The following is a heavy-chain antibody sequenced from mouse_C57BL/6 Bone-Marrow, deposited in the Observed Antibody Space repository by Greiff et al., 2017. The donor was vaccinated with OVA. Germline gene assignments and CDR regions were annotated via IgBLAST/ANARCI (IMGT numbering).Heavy chain of an antibody. CDR3: ARSPTYYSNL. D-gene: IGHD2-5*01. J-gene: IGHJ2*01. CDR2: IYPRSGNT. Sequence: VKLMESGAELARPGASVKLSCKASGYTFTSYGISWVKQRTGQGLEWIGEIYPRSGNTYYNEKFKGKATLTADKSSSTAYMELRSLTSEDSAVYFCARSPTYYSNLWGQGTTLTVSS. CDR1: GYTFTSYG. V-gene: IGHV1-81*01.